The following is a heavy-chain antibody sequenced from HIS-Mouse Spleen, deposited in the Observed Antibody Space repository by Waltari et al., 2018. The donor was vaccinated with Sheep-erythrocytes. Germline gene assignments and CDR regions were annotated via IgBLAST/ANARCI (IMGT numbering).Heavy chain of an antibody. Sequence: QVQLVQSGAEVKKPGSSVKVSCKASGGTFSSYAISWVRQAPGQGLEWRGSIIPILRIANYAQKFQGRVTITADKSTSTAYMELSSLRSEDTAVYYCAQTGATTPHFDYWGQGTLVTVSS. CDR1: GGTFSSYA. V-gene: IGHV1-69*04. J-gene: IGHJ4*02. CDR3: AQTGATTPHFDY. CDR2: IIPILRIA. D-gene: IGHD1-26*01.